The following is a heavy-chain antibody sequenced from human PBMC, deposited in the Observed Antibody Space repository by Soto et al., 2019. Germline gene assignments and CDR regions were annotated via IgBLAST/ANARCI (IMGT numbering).Heavy chain of an antibody. D-gene: IGHD3-10*01. J-gene: IGHJ4*02. Sequence: PSDTLSLTCSVSGGSMSEYFWSWIRQSPGKGLEWIGYIYYLGSTDYNPSLKSRVTISVDTSKRQFSLRLTPVTAADTAVYYCARDGYDGSGSPYPAYWGPGTQVTVSS. CDR3: ARDGYDGSGSPYPAY. CDR1: GGSMSEYF. V-gene: IGHV4-59*01. CDR2: IYYLGST.